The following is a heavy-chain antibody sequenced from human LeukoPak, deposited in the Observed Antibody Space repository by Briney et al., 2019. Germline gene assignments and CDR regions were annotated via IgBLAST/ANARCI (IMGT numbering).Heavy chain of an antibody. D-gene: IGHD3-9*01. CDR1: GGSISSGSYY. CDR2: IYTSGST. Sequence: SETLSLTCTVSGGSISSGSYYWSWIRQPAGKGLEWIGRIYTSGSTNYNPSLKSRFTISVDTSKNQFSLKLSSVTAADTAVYYCARDNILTGYYPSDAFDIWGQGTMVTVSS. CDR3: ARDNILTGYYPSDAFDI. J-gene: IGHJ3*02. V-gene: IGHV4-61*02.